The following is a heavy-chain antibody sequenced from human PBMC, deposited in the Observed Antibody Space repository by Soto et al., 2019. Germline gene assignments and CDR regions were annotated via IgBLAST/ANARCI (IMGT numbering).Heavy chain of an antibody. CDR2: IQNDGSRT. CDR3: ARGNLGGFDL. CDR1: GFTFDYYW. D-gene: IGHD4-4*01. V-gene: IGHV3-74*01. Sequence: EVQLVESEGGLVQRGGSLRLSCAASGFTFDYYWMHWVRQAPGQGLVWVAHIQNDGSRTTYADSVKGRFTISRDNAKNTMYLQMNSLGAEETAVYYCARGNLGGFDLWGQGTTVTVSS. J-gene: IGHJ3*01.